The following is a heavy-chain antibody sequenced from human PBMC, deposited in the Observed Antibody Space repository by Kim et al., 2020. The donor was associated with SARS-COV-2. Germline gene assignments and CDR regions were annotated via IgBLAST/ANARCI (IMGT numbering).Heavy chain of an antibody. J-gene: IGHJ3*02. D-gene: IGHD3-3*01. V-gene: IGHV4-59*08. Sequence: KGRVTISVDTSKNQFSLKLSPVTAADTAVYYCARHPPVTIFGVEGDAFDIWGQGTMVTVSS. CDR3: ARHPPVTIFGVEGDAFDI.